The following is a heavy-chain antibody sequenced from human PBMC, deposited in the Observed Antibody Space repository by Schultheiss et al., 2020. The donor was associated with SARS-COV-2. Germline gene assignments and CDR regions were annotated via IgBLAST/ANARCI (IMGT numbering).Heavy chain of an antibody. Sequence: GGSLRLSCAASGFTFSSYEMNWVRQAPGKGLEWVSSISSSSSYIYYADSVKGRFTISRDNAKNSLYLQMNSLRAEDTAVYYCARTRWVRGTTDYWGQGTLVTVSS. CDR3: ARTRWVRGTTDY. J-gene: IGHJ4*02. D-gene: IGHD3-10*01. CDR2: ISSSSSYI. V-gene: IGHV3-21*01. CDR1: GFTFSSYE.